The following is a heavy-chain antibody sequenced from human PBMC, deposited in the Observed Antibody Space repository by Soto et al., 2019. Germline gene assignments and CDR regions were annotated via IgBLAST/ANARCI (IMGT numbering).Heavy chain of an antibody. CDR3: PRETEXNXYNX. D-gene: IGHD1-20*01. V-gene: IGHV1-18*01. CDR2: IRPDNGNR. J-gene: IGHJ1*01. CDR1: GYTFSTSG. Sequence: QVQVLQSGPEVKRPGASVTVSCKTSGYTFSTSGISWVRQAPGQGLEWVGWIRPDNGNRKSAQRLQGRVTLTPDTSASTAYXXXXXXXXXXXXLXYCPRETEXNXYNXWGQGTLVTV.